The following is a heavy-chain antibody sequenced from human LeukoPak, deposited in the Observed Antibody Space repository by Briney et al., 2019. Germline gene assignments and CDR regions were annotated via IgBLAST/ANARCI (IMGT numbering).Heavy chain of an antibody. CDR3: ARGGSPVERYFDY. J-gene: IGHJ4*02. V-gene: IGHV3-7*01. CDR2: IKQDGSEK. Sequence: GGSLRLSCAASVVTFSSYWMSWVRQAPGKGLEWVANIKQDGSEKYYVDSVKGRFTISRDNAKNSLYLQMNSLRAEDTAVYYCARGGSPVERYFDYWGQGTLVTVSS. CDR1: VVTFSSYW.